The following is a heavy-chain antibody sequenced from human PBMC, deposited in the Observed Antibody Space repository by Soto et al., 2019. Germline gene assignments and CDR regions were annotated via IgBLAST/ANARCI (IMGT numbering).Heavy chain of an antibody. D-gene: IGHD2-8*01. J-gene: IGHJ5*02. Sequence: SETLSLTCTVSGGSISSGGYYWSWIRQHPGKGLEWIGYIYYSGSTYYNPSLKSRVTISVDTSKNQFSLKLSSVTAADTAVYYCARGVAPMVYAIRGAWFDPWGQGALVTVSS. CDR2: IYYSGST. V-gene: IGHV4-31*03. CDR1: GGSISSGGYY. CDR3: ARGVAPMVYAIRGAWFDP.